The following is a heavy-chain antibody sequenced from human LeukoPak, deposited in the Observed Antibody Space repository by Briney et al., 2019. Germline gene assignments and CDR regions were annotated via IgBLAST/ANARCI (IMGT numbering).Heavy chain of an antibody. CDR3: ARDCRESHLDY. V-gene: IGHV3-48*04. J-gene: IGHJ4*02. CDR2: ISSSGSTI. CDR1: GFTFSSYG. Sequence: GGSLRLSCAASGFTFSSYGMHWVRQAPGKGLEWVSYISSSGSTIYYADSVKGRFTISRDNAKNSLYLQMNSLRAEDTAVYYCARDCRESHLDYWGQGALVTVSS. D-gene: IGHD3-10*01.